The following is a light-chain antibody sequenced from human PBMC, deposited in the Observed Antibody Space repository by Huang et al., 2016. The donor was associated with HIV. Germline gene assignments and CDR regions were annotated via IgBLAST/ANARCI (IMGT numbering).Light chain of an antibody. J-gene: IGKJ4*01. CDR3: HQHGSSPLT. CDR1: QSVRSIY. V-gene: IGKV3-20*01. CDR2: GAS. Sequence: EIVLTQSPATLPLSPGERATLPCRPSQSVRSIYLAWYQKKPGQAPRLLMYGASSRATGLPDRFSGSGSGTDYTLTISRLEPEDFAVYYCHQHGSSPLTFGGGTKVEIK.